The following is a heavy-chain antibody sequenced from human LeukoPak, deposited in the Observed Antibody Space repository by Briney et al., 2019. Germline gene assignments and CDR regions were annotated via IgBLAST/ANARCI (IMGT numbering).Heavy chain of an antibody. CDR2: IYYTGNT. J-gene: IGHJ4*02. D-gene: IGHD3-3*01. CDR1: SVSISSSNSY. Sequence: ASETLSLTCTVSSVSISSSNSYWGWIRRPPGKGLEWIGSIYYTGNTYYNASLKSQVSISIDTSKNQFSLKLSSVTAADTAVYYCARDFRGGYDFWNGYYTPYYFDYWGQGTLVSVSP. V-gene: IGHV4-39*07. CDR3: ARDFRGGYDFWNGYYTPYYFDY.